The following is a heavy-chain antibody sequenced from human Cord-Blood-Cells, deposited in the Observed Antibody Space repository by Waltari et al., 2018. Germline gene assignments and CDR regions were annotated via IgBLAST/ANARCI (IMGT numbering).Heavy chain of an antibody. V-gene: IGHV3-30-3*01. Sequence: QVQLVESGGGVVQPGRSLRLSCAASGFTFSSYAMHWVRQAPGKGLGGEAVGSKDGSNKYSAAAVKGRFTISRDNSKSTLYLQMNSLRAEDTAVYYCARGGSTSCYTQIDYWGQGTLVTVSS. J-gene: IGHJ4*02. CDR3: ARGGSTSCYTQIDY. CDR2: GSKDGSNK. CDR1: GFTFSSYA. D-gene: IGHD2-2*02.